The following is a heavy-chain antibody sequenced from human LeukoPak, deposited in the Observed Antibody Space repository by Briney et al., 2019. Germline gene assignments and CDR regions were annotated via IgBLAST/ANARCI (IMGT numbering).Heavy chain of an antibody. J-gene: IGHJ6*03. CDR2: IYHSGST. V-gene: IGHV4-38-2*02. Sequence: SETLSLTCTVSGYSISSGYYWGWIRQPPGKGLEWIGSIYHSGSTYYNPSLKSRVTISVDTSKNQFSLKLSSVTAADTAVYYCAGDIAVVPAAMKGYYYYMDVWGKGTTVTISS. CDR1: GYSISSGYY. CDR3: AGDIAVVPAAMKGYYYYMDV. D-gene: IGHD2-2*01.